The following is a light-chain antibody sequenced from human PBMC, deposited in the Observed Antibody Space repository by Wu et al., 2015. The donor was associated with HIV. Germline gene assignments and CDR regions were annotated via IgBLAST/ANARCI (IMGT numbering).Light chain of an antibody. V-gene: IGKV1-39*01. CDR1: QSITTY. CDR2: AAS. J-gene: IGKJ1*01. CDR3: QQSYSLPRT. Sequence: DIQMTQSPSSLSASVGDRVTITCRASQSITTYLNWYQQKPGKAPKLLIYAASNLQSGVPSRFSGSGSGADFTLTISLQPEDFATYYCQQSYSLPRTFGQGTKVEIK.